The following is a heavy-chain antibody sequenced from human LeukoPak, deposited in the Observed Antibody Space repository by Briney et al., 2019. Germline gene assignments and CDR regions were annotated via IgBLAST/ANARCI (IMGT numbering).Heavy chain of an antibody. CDR2: IYYSGST. V-gene: IGHV4-59*12. J-gene: IGHJ4*02. CDR1: GGSISTFY. Sequence: SETLSLTCTVSGGSISTFYWSWIRQPPGKGLEWIGYIYYSGSTNYNPSLKSRLTISVDTSKNQFSLKLSSVTAADTAVYYCARAVAGTGFDYWGQGTLVTVSS. D-gene: IGHD6-19*01. CDR3: ARAVAGTGFDY.